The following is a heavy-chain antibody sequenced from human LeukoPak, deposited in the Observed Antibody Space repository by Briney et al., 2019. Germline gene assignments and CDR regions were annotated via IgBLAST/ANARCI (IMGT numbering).Heavy chain of an antibody. D-gene: IGHD6-13*01. Sequence: SETLSLTCTVSGGSISSYYWSWIRQPAGKGLEWIGRIYTSGSTNYNPSLKSRVTMSVDTSKNQFSLKLSSVTAADTAVYYCASSGSFRQQLIKWGQGTLVTVSS. CDR3: ASSGSFRQQLIK. J-gene: IGHJ4*02. V-gene: IGHV4-4*07. CDR1: GGSISSYY. CDR2: IYTSGST.